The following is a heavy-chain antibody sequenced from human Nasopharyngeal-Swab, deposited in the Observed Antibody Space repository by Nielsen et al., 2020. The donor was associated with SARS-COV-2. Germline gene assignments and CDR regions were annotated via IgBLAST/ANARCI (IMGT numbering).Heavy chain of an antibody. Sequence: LSLTCAASGFPLSSYSMNWVRQPPGKGLEWVSSLSSSSSYIYYADSVKGRFTISRDNPKNTLYLQMNSLRAEDTAVYYCVKEGSDFDYWGQGTLVTVSS. CDR2: LSSSSSYI. CDR3: VKEGSDFDY. D-gene: IGHD2-15*01. J-gene: IGHJ4*02. CDR1: GFPLSSYS. V-gene: IGHV3-21*01.